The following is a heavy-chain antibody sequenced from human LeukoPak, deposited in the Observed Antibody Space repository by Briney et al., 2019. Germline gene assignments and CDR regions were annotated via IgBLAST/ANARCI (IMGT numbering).Heavy chain of an antibody. CDR3: ARDPTSSWETAFDI. V-gene: IGHV3-21*01. CDR1: GFTFSSYT. CDR2: IDSSNYYI. D-gene: IGHD1-26*01. Sequence: GGSRRLSCAASGFTFSSYTMNWVRRAPGKGLEWASSIDSSNYYIYYADSVKGRFTISRDNAKNSLYLQMNSLRAEDTAVYYCARDPTSSWETAFDIWGQGTMVTVSS. J-gene: IGHJ3*02.